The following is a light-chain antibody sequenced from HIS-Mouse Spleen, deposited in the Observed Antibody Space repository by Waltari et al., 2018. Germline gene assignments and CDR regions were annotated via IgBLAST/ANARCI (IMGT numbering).Light chain of an antibody. J-gene: IGKJ1*01. CDR1: QCISSY. CDR3: QQLNSYPPT. Sequence: DIQWTQCPSFLSASVGLRVTITSRASQCISSYLAWYQQKQGKAPKLLIYAASTLQSGVPSRFSGSGSGTEFTLTISSLQPEDFATYYCQQLNSYPPTFGQGTKVEIK. V-gene: IGKV1-9*01. CDR2: AAS.